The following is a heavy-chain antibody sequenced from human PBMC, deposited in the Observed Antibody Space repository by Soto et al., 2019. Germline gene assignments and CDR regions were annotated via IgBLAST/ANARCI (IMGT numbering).Heavy chain of an antibody. V-gene: IGHV3-30-3*01. CDR3: ARDLSSNWFDP. J-gene: IGHJ5*02. CDR2: ISYDGSNK. CDR1: GFTFSGYA. Sequence: GGSLRLSCAASGFTFSGYAMHWVRQAPGQGLEWVAFISYDGSNKFYADSVKGRFTISRDNSKNTLFLQMNSLRAEDTAVYYCARDLSSNWFDPWGQGNMVTVSS.